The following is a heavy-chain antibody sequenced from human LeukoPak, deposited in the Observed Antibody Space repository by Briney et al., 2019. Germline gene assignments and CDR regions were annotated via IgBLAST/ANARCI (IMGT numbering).Heavy chain of an antibody. CDR2: IYSGGST. D-gene: IGHD3-22*01. V-gene: IGHV3-53*01. J-gene: IGHJ4*02. CDR3: ARDIAYDSSGYYSPHFDY. Sequence: GGSLRLSCAASGFTVSSNYMSWVRQAPGKGLEWVSVIYSGGSTYYVDSVKGRFTISRDNSKNTLYLQMNSLRAEDTAVYYCARDIAYDSSGYYSPHFDYWGQGTLVTVSS. CDR1: GFTVSSNY.